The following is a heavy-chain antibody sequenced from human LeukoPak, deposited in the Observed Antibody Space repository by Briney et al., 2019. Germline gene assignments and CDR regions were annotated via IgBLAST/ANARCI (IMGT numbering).Heavy chain of an antibody. Sequence: GASVKVSCKASGGTFSSYAISWVRQAPGQGLEWMGGIIPIFGTANYAQKFQGRVTITADESTSTAYMELSSLRSEDTAVYYCAREWLAIAARTYYFDYWGQGTLVTVSS. CDR3: AREWLAIAARTYYFDY. V-gene: IGHV1-69*13. CDR1: GGTFSSYA. D-gene: IGHD6-6*01. J-gene: IGHJ4*02. CDR2: IIPIFGTA.